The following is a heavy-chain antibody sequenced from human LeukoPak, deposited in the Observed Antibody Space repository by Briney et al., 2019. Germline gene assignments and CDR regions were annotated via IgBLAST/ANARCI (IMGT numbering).Heavy chain of an antibody. Sequence: GGSLRLSCAASGFTFSSYSMNWVRQAPGKGLEWVSSISSSSSYIYYADSVKGRFTISRDNAKNSLYLQMNSLRAEDTAVYYCARVPSWDILTGYYTDPVRRAWGQGTLVTVSS. J-gene: IGHJ5*02. CDR2: ISSSSSYI. CDR3: ARVPSWDILTGYYTDPVRRA. CDR1: GFTFSSYS. V-gene: IGHV3-21*01. D-gene: IGHD3-9*01.